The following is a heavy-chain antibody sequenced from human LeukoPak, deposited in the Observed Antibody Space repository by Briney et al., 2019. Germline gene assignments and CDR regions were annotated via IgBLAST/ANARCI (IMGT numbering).Heavy chain of an antibody. Sequence: PSETLSLTCTVSGDSISSYYWSWIRQPPGKGLEWIGYIYHSGSTNYNPSLKSRVTISVDTSKNQFSLKLSSVTAADTAVYYCARDPGPSIWRYMDVWGKGTTVTVSS. D-gene: IGHD2-2*01. CDR2: IYHSGST. CDR1: GDSISSYY. J-gene: IGHJ6*03. CDR3: ARDPGPSIWRYMDV. V-gene: IGHV4-59*01.